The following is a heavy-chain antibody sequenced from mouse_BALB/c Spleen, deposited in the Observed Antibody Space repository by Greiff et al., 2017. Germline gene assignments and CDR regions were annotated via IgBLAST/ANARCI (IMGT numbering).Heavy chain of an antibody. CDR3: ASPTTMITTGAMDY. CDR2: IYPSDSYT. Sequence: QVQLQQPGAELVRPGASVKLSCKASGYTFTSYWINWVKQRPGQGLEWIGNIYPSDSYTNYNQKFKDKATLTVDKSSSTAYMQLSSLTSEDSAVYYCASPTTMITTGAMDYWGQGTSVTVSS. D-gene: IGHD2-4*01. CDR1: GYTFTSYW. J-gene: IGHJ4*01. V-gene: IGHV1-69*02.